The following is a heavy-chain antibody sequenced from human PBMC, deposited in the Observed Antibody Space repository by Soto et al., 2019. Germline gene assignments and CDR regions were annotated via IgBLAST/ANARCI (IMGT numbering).Heavy chain of an antibody. V-gene: IGHV1-18*01. Sequence: QVQLVQSGAEVKKPGASVKVSCKASGYTFTSYGISWVRQAPGQGLEWMGWISAYNGNTNYAQKLQGRVTMTTDTSTSTAYMELRSLRSYDTAVYYCARAVAADYECWRGSYFQHWGQGTLVTVS. J-gene: IGHJ1*01. CDR3: ARAVAADYECWRGSYFQH. CDR1: GYTFTSYG. D-gene: IGHD3-3*01. CDR2: ISAYNGNT.